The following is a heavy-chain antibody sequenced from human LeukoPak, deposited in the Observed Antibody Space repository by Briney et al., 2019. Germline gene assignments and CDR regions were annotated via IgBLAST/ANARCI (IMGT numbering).Heavy chain of an antibody. D-gene: IGHD3-10*01. J-gene: IGHJ6*02. CDR1: GGSMSGFF. V-gene: IGHV4-59*01. CDR3: ARTSRHFYGSGTNLTPWPAGMDV. CDR2: IYYSGSST. Sequence: SETLSLTCTVSGGSMSGFFWTWVRQPPGRELEWIGSIYYSGSSTKYNPSLKSRVTISVDTSKSQFSLNLDSATAADTAVYYCARTSRHFYGSGTNLTPWPAGMDVWGQGTTVTVSS.